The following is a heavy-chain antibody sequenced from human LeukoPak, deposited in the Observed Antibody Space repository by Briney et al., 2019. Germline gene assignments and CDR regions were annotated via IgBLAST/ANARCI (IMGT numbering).Heavy chain of an antibody. CDR3: ARATVIVTVPVPGFLDV. CDR1: GFTFSSYD. V-gene: IGHV3-13*01. D-gene: IGHD3-22*01. CDR2: IGTIGDT. J-gene: IGHJ6*04. Sequence: GGSLRLSCAASGFTFSSYDMHWVRQVAGKGLEWVSSIGTIGDTFYPGSVKGRFTISRENAKNSLYLQMNSLRAGDTAVYYCARATVIVTVPVPGFLDVWGKGTTVTVSS.